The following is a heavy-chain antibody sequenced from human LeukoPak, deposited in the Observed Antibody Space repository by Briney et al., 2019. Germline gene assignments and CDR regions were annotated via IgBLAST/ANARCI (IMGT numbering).Heavy chain of an antibody. V-gene: IGHV4-59*01. CDR3: ARDPRPRPDGSGYNWFDP. CDR1: GGSISSYY. CDR2: IYYSGST. J-gene: IGHJ5*02. D-gene: IGHD3-10*01. Sequence: SETLSLTCTVSGGSISSYYWSWIRQPPGKGLEWIGYIYYSGSTNYNPSLKSRVTISVDTSKNQFSLKLSSVTAADTAVYYCARDPRPRPDGSGYNWFDPWGQGTLVTVSS.